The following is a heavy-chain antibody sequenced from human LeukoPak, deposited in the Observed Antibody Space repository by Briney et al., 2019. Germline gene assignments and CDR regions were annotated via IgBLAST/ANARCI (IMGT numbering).Heavy chain of an antibody. CDR3: ARGRPRRHFDY. D-gene: IGHD2-15*01. CDR2: IIPIFGTA. Sequence: ASVKVSCKTSGQTFSSYGFSWVRQAPGQGLEWMGGIIPIFGTANYAQKFQGRVTITADESTSTAYMELSSLRSEDTAVYYCARGRPRRHFDYWGQGTLVTASS. J-gene: IGHJ4*02. V-gene: IGHV1-69*13. CDR1: GQTFSSYG.